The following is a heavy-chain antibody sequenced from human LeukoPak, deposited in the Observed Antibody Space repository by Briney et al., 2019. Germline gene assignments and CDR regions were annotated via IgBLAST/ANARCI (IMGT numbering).Heavy chain of an antibody. CDR3: ARDSSSWRQDFDY. CDR1: GFTVSSNY. CDR2: IYSGGST. D-gene: IGHD6-13*01. J-gene: IGHJ4*02. V-gene: IGHV3-66*02. Sequence: PGGSLRLSCAASGFTVSSNYMSWVRQAPGEGLEWVSVIYSGGSTYYADSVKGRFTISRDNSKNTLYLQMNSLRAEDTAVYYCARDSSSWRQDFDYWRQRTLVTVSS.